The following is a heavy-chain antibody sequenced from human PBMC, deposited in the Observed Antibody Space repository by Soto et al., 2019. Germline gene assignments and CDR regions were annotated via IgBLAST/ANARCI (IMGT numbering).Heavy chain of an antibody. J-gene: IGHJ5*02. D-gene: IGHD3-10*01. V-gene: IGHV3-23*01. CDR1: GFTFGTTD. CDR3: VKNSGWFNT. CDR2: IDGSGGIT. Sequence: QLLQSGGGLVQPGGSLTLSCAASGFTFGTTDMSWVRQAPGEGLEWVSTIDGSGGITYYADSVKGRFTISRDNSRNTVYLQMNSLRGVDTALYYCVKNSGWFNTWGQGDLVTVSS.